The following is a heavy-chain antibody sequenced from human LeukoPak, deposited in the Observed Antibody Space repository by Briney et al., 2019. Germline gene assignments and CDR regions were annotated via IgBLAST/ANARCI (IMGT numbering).Heavy chain of an antibody. CDR3: ARGIRIAVAGNIDY. V-gene: IGHV3-30*04. D-gene: IGHD6-19*01. Sequence: GGSLRLSCAASRFTFSSYAIHWVRQAPGEGLEWVAAISYDGSNKNYADSVKGRFTISRDNSKNTLYLQMNSLSAEDTAVYYCARGIRIAVAGNIDYWGQGTLVTVSS. CDR2: ISYDGSNK. CDR1: RFTFSSYA. J-gene: IGHJ4*02.